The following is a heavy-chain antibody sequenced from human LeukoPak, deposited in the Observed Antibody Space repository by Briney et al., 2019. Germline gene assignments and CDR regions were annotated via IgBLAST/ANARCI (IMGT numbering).Heavy chain of an antibody. D-gene: IGHD3-3*01. J-gene: IGHJ6*02. V-gene: IGHV3-9*01. CDR3: AKDMGDPFTIFGVVTRYYYYGMDI. CDR2: ISWNSGSI. Sequence: GRSLRLSCAASGFTFDDYAMHWVRQAPGKGLEWVSGISWNSGSIGYADSVKGRFTISRDNAKNSLYLQMNSLRAEDTALYYCAKDMGDPFTIFGVVTRYYYYGMDIWGQGTTVTVSS. CDR1: GFTFDDYA.